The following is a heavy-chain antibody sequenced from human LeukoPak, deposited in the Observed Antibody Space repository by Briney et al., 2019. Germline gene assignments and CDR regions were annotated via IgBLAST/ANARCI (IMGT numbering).Heavy chain of an antibody. J-gene: IGHJ4*02. CDR1: GGSISSYY. CDR2: IYYSGST. D-gene: IGHD6-6*01. CDR3: GGGGSSDYFDY. V-gene: IGHV4-59*01. Sequence: SETLSLTCTVSGGSISSYYWSWIRQPPGKGLEWIGYIYYSGSTNYNPSLKSRVTISVDTSKNQFSLKPSSVTAADTAVYYCGGGGSSDYFDYWGQGTLVTVSS.